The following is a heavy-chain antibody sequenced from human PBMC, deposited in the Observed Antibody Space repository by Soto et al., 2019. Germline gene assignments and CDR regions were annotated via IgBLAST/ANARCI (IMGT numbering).Heavy chain of an antibody. J-gene: IGHJ6*02. CDR2: IIPIFGTA. V-gene: IGHV1-69*13. CDR3: ARGPLSDFWIGIPHPDGMDV. Sequence: SVKVSCKASGGTFSSYAISWVQQAPGQGLEWMGGIIPIFGTANYAQKFQGRVRITADESTSTAYMELSSLRSEDTAVYYCARGPLSDFWIGIPHPDGMDVWGQGTTVTVSS. CDR1: GGTFSSYA. D-gene: IGHD3-3*01.